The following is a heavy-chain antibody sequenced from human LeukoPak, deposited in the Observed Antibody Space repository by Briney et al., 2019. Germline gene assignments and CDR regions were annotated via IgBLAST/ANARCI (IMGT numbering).Heavy chain of an antibody. Sequence: ASVKVSCKASGYTFTSYGISWVRQAPGQGLEWMGWISAYNGNTNYAQKLQGRVTMTTDTSTSTAYMELRSLRAEDTALYYCAMATRWLNFDFWGQGTLVTVSS. V-gene: IGHV1-18*01. CDR1: GYTFTSYG. CDR3: AMATRWLNFDF. D-gene: IGHD5-24*01. J-gene: IGHJ4*02. CDR2: ISAYNGNT.